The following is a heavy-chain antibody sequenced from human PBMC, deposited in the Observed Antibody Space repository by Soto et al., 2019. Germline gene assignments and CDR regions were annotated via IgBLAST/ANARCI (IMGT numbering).Heavy chain of an antibody. Sequence: QLPLVQSGAEVKKPGASVKVSCKTSGYSFSGYGISWVRQAPGQGLEWMGWISGYNGDTKFAQTLQGRITLTTDTSTSTAYMELRSLRSDDTAVYYCAREGEFARSSFDIWGQGTVVTVSS. CDR2: ISGYNGDT. J-gene: IGHJ3*02. CDR1: GYSFSGYG. V-gene: IGHV1-18*01. CDR3: AREGEFARSSFDI. D-gene: IGHD2-21*01.